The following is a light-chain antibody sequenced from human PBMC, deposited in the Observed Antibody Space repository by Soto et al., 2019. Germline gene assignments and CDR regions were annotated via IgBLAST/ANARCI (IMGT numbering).Light chain of an antibody. CDR1: NSDVGGYDF. CDR3: QSYDSSLSGVV. V-gene: IGLV1-40*01. CDR2: GNS. J-gene: IGLJ2*01. Sequence: QSVLTQTASVSGSPGQSITISCTGTNSDVGGYDFVSWYQQHAGRAPKLLIYGNSNRPSGVPDRFSGSKSGTSASLAITGLQAEDEADYYCQSYDSSLSGVVFGGGTKLTVL.